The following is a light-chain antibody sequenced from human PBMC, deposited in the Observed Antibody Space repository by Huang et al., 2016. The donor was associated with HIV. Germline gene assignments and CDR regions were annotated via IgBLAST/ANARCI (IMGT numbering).Light chain of an antibody. J-gene: IGKJ2*01. CDR1: QSLGSKY. CDR2: ATS. Sequence: EIVLTQSPGTLSLSPGERASLFCRASQSLGSKYIAWYQQKPGQAPRLLIYATSTRATGIPDRVSGSGSGTDFTLIISRLEPEDFVVYYCQLYGSSPPYTFGQGTKLEIK. CDR3: QLYGSSPPYT. V-gene: IGKV3-20*01.